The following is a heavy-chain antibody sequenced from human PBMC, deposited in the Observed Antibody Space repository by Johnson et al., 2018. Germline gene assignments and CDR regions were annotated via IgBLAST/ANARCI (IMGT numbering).Heavy chain of an antibody. Sequence: VQLVESGGGLVQPGKSLRLSCAASGFIFDDYAMHWVRQAPGKGLEWVASINWNRGRIGYADSVKGRFTISRDNVKNSLYLQMNSLRDEDTGVYYCARDQGGGGWNNGYFQHGGQGTLVTVSS. CDR2: INWNRGRI. CDR1: GFIFDDYA. V-gene: IGHV3-9*01. J-gene: IGHJ1*01. CDR3: ARDQGGGGWNNGYFQH. D-gene: IGHD1/OR15-1a*01.